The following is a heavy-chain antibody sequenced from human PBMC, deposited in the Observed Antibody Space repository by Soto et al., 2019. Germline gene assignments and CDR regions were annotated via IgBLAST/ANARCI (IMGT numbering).Heavy chain of an antibody. Sequence: DVQLVESGGGLIQPGESLRLSCAAFGLTVSGKKYVAWVRQAPGKGLEWVSALYDVDGTYYADSVKGRFTTSRDSSKTTVYLQMNGLRPDDTAVYYCASWHEREHDYDVWGQGTTVTVSS. J-gene: IGHJ3*01. CDR3: ASWHEREHDYDV. CDR2: LYDVDGT. V-gene: IGHV3-53*01. CDR1: GLTVSGKKY. D-gene: IGHD1-1*01.